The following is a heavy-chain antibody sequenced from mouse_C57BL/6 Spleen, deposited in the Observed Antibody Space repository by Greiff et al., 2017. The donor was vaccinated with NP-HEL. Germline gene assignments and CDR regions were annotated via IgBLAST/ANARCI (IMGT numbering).Heavy chain of an antibody. J-gene: IGHJ3*01. V-gene: IGHV1-72*01. CDR3: ARDGNYLAY. CDR2: IDPTSGGP. D-gene: IGHD2-1*01. CDR1: GYTFTSSW. Sequence: QVQLQQPGAELVKPGASVKLSCKASGYTFTSSWMHWVQQRPGRGLEWIGRIDPTSGGPTYNEKFKSKATLTVDKPSSTAYMQLSSLTSEDSAVYYCARDGNYLAYGGQATLVTVSA.